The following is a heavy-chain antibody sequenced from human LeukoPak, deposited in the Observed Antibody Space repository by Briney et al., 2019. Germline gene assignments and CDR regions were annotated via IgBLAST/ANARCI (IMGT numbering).Heavy chain of an antibody. Sequence: PSQTLSLTCTVSGGSISSGSYYWSWIRQPAGKGLEWIGRIYTSGSTNYNPSLESRVTISVDTSKNQFSLKLSSVTAADTAVYYCARLPMVRGVIITDYYYGMDVWGQGTTVTVSS. CDR3: ARLPMVRGVIITDYYYGMDV. J-gene: IGHJ6*02. CDR2: IYTSGST. D-gene: IGHD3-10*01. CDR1: GGSISSGSYY. V-gene: IGHV4-61*02.